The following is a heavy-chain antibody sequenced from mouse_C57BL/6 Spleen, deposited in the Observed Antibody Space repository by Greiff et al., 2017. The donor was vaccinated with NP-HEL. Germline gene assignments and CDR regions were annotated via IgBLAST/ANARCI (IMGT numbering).Heavy chain of an antibody. CDR1: GYTFTSYW. CDR2: IHPNSGST. D-gene: IGHD4-1*01. Sequence: VQLQQPGAELVKPGASVKLSCKASGYTFTSYWMHWVKQRPGQGLEWIGMIHPNSGSTNYNEKFKSKATLTVDKSSSTAYMQLSSLTSEDSAVYYCASPKTGTGFAYWGQGTLVTVSA. J-gene: IGHJ3*01. V-gene: IGHV1-64*01. CDR3: ASPKTGTGFAY.